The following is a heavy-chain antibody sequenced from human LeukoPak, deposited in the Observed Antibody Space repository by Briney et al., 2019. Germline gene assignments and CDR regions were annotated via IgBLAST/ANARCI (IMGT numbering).Heavy chain of an antibody. J-gene: IGHJ4*02. Sequence: GGSLRLSCAASAFTFSDYSMNRVRQAPGKGLEWISYISGRSSTIYYADSVKGRFTISRDNAKNSMYLQMNSLRAEDTAVYYCARDRIKSGSYYFDYWGQGTLVTVSS. V-gene: IGHV3-48*01. D-gene: IGHD1-26*01. CDR1: AFTFSDYS. CDR3: ARDRIKSGSYYFDY. CDR2: ISGRSSTI.